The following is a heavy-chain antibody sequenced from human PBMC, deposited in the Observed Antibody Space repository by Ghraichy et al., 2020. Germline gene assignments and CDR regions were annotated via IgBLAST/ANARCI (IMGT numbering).Heavy chain of an antibody. J-gene: IGHJ4*02. Sequence: GGSLRLSCAASGFTFSTYWMHWVRQAPGKGLVWVARINGDGSSTTYADYVKGRFTISRDNAKNTLYLQMNSLRAEDTAVYYCARVLNVFYYDYWGQGTLVTVSS. V-gene: IGHV3-74*01. D-gene: IGHD3-22*01. CDR3: ARVLNVFYYDY. CDR1: GFTFSTYW. CDR2: INGDGSST.